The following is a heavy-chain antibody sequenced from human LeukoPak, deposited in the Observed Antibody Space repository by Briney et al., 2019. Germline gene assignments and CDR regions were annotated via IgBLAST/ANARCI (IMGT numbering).Heavy chain of an antibody. CDR3: AKEYSGYDFDY. CDR2: TSGSGVNS. J-gene: IGHJ4*02. CDR1: GLTLRSYD. D-gene: IGHD5-12*01. Sequence: GGSLSLSCAASGLTLRSYDMSWVRQAPGKGLEWVAATSGSGVNSYYADSVRGMFNITRDNSQNTLYLQMDSLRAEDTALYYCAKEYSGYDFDYWGQGTLDTVSS. V-gene: IGHV3-23*01.